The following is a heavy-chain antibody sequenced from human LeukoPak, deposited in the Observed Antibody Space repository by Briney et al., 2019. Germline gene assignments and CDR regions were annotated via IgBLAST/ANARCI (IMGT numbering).Heavy chain of an antibody. D-gene: IGHD2-2*03. Sequence: GASVKVSCKASGYTFTSYYMHWVRQATGQGLEWMGWMNPNSGNTGYAQKFQGRVTMTRNTSISTAYMEPSSLRSEDTAVYYCAKDSNWILFDDWGQGTLVTVSS. J-gene: IGHJ4*02. V-gene: IGHV1-8*02. CDR3: AKDSNWILFDD. CDR1: GYTFTSYY. CDR2: MNPNSGNT.